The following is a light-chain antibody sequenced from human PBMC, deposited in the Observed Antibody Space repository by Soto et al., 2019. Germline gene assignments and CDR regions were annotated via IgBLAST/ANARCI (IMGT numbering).Light chain of an antibody. J-gene: IGKJ1*01. CDR1: HTISSSY. CDR3: EQYVTSSPRT. V-gene: IGKV3-20*01. Sequence: EIVLTQSPGPLSLSPGERATLSCRASHTISSSYLAWYQQKPGQAPRLLMYGISRRATGIPDRFSGSGSGTDFTHTITTLEPEDFAVYYCEQYVTSSPRTFGQGTKVEIK. CDR2: GIS.